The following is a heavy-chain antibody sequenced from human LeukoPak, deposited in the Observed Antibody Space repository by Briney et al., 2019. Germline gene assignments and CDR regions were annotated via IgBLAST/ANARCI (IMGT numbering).Heavy chain of an antibody. CDR2: INHSGST. J-gene: IGHJ5*02. CDR1: GGSFGGYY. D-gene: IGHD3-10*01. CDR3: ARSTDYYGSGSYLGWFDP. Sequence: SETLSLTCAVYGGSFGGYYWSWIRQPPGKGLEWIGEINHSGSTNYNPSLKSRVTISVDTSKNQFSLKLSSVTDADTAEYYCARSTDYYGSGSYLGWFDPWGQGTLVTVSS. V-gene: IGHV4-34*01.